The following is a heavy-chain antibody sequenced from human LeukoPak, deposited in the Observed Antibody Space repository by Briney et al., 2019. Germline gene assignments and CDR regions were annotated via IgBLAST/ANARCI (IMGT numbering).Heavy chain of an antibody. CDR1: GFTFDDYA. D-gene: IGHD3-10*01. Sequence: GGTLRLSCAASGFTFDDYAMHWVRQAPGKGLEWVSGISWNSGSIGYADSVKGRFTISRDNAKNSLYLQMNSLRAEDTALYYCAKGVRITMVRGAFDIWGQGTMVTVSS. CDR3: AKGVRITMVRGAFDI. CDR2: ISWNSGSI. V-gene: IGHV3-9*01. J-gene: IGHJ3*02.